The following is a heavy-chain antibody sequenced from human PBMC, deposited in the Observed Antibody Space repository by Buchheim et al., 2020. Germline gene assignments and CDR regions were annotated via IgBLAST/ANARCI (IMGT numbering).Heavy chain of an antibody. J-gene: IGHJ4*03. Sequence: VQLVESGGGLVQPGGSLRLSCAASGFPFHDRWMSWVRQPPGRGLEWVANIKADGSERYYVDSVKGRFTISRDNSENSLFLQKNTVRSEDTAIYYCVNAIKIPYWGQGT. CDR3: VNAIKIPY. V-gene: IGHV3-7*01. CDR1: GFPFHDRW. CDR2: IKADGSER. D-gene: IGHD3-16*01.